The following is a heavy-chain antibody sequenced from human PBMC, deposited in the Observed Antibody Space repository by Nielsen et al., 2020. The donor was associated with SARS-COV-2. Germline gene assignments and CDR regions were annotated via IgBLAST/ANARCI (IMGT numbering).Heavy chain of an antibody. D-gene: IGHD3-22*01. CDR2: IYYSGST. CDR1: GDSINSGPYF. Sequence: SETLSLTCTVSGDSINSGPYFWSWIRQHPGKGLEWIGYIYYSGSTYYNPSLKSRVTISVDTSKNQFSLKLSSVTAADTAVYYCARVRITMIVVVDAFDIWGQGTMVTVSS. CDR3: ARVRITMIVVVDAFDI. V-gene: IGHV4-31*03. J-gene: IGHJ3*02.